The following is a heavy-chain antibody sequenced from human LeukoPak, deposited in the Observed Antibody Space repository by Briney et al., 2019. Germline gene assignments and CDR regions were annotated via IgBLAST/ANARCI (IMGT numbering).Heavy chain of an antibody. D-gene: IGHD1-26*01. CDR2: ISGSGGGT. J-gene: IGHJ4*02. Sequence: GESLRLSCAASVFTFTSITMSWVPQAPDEGLEWVSTISGSGGGTYYADSVKGRFTISRDDSKNKLYLQMNSLRADDTAVYYCAKDLGRYRNDFFDYWGQGNLVTVSS. CDR3: AKDLGRYRNDFFDY. CDR1: VFTFTSIT. V-gene: IGHV3-23*01.